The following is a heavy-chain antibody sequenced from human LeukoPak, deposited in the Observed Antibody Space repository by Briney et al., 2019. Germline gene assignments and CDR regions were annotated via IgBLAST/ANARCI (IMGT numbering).Heavy chain of an antibody. CDR3: ARVPICSGGSCYSPFDY. Sequence: ASVKVSCKASGYTFTGYYMHWVRQAPGQGLEWMGWINPNSGGTNYAQKFQGRVTMTRDTSISTAYMELSRLRSDDTAVYYCARVPICSGGSCYSPFDYWGQGTPVTVSS. D-gene: IGHD2-15*01. V-gene: IGHV1-2*02. CDR1: GYTFTGYY. CDR2: INPNSGGT. J-gene: IGHJ4*02.